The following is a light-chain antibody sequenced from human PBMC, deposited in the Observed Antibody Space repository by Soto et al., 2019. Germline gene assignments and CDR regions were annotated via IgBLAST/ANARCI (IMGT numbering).Light chain of an antibody. CDR3: QQCTNWPWT. V-gene: IGKV3-11*01. J-gene: IGKJ1*01. CDR2: EAS. CDR1: QSVSSN. Sequence: EIVLTQSPGTLSLNPGERATLSCRASQSVSSNLAWYQQKPGQAPRLLMYEASTRATGIPARFSGGGSGTDFTLTISSLEPEDSAVYYCQQCTNWPWTFGQGTKVDIK.